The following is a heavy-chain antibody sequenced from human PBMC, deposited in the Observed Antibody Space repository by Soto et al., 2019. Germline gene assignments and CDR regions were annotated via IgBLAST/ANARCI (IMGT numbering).Heavy chain of an antibody. Sequence: EASVKVSCKASGGTFSSYAISWVRQAPGQGLEWMGGIIPIFGTANYAQKVQGRVTITADESTSTAYMELSSLRSEDTAVYYCARDGINTVTTIRAGYYYGMDVWGQGTTVTVSS. CDR2: IIPIFGTA. D-gene: IGHD4-4*01. J-gene: IGHJ6*02. V-gene: IGHV1-69*13. CDR3: ARDGINTVTTIRAGYYYGMDV. CDR1: GGTFSSYA.